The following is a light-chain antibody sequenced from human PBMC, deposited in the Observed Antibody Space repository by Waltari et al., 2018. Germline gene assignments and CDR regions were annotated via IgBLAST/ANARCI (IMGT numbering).Light chain of an antibody. CDR1: SGHSSYA. Sequence: QLVLTQSPSASASLGASVKLTCTLSSGHSSYAIAWHQQQPEKGPWYWMKLNSDGSHSKGDGSPDRFSGSSSGAERYLTISSLQSEDEADYYCQTWGTGIVVFGGGTKLTVL. CDR2: LNSDGSH. J-gene: IGLJ2*01. V-gene: IGLV4-69*01. CDR3: QTWGTGIVV.